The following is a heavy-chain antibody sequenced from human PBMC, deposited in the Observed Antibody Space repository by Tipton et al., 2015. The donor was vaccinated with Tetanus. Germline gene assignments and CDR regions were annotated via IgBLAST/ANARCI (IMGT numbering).Heavy chain of an antibody. CDR1: GGSLNNYY. CDR3: ANHPGAKTQFDY. Sequence: TLSLTCAVDGGSLNNYYWAWFRQPPGKGLEWIGEIDHSGNTRYNPSLKSRVTISVDPSKTQFSLNLRSVTAADTAVYYCANHPGAKTQFDYWGQGTLVTVSS. J-gene: IGHJ4*02. V-gene: IGHV4-34*01. D-gene: IGHD1-26*01. CDR2: IDHSGNT.